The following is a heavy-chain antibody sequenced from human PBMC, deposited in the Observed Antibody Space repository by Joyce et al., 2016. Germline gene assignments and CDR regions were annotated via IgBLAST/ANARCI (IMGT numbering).Heavy chain of an antibody. Sequence: EVQLVESGGGLVKPGGSLRLSCAASGFTFSSYSMSWVRQAPGNGLECFSTLSSSSSYIKYTDSVKCRVTISRDNAKNSLYLQMNSLRVEDTAVYYCARSSYTNGIFDYWGQGTLVTVSS. CDR2: LSSSSSYI. D-gene: IGHD2-8*01. V-gene: IGHV3-21*01. CDR3: ARSSYTNGIFDY. CDR1: GFTFSSYS. J-gene: IGHJ4*02.